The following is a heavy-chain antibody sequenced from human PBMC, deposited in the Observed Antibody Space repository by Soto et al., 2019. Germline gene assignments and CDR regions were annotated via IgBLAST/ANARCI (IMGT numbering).Heavy chain of an antibody. J-gene: IGHJ4*02. CDR3: ARATGIAVAGPVFDY. CDR2: IIPILGIA. Sequence: QVQLVQSGAEVKKPGSSVKVSCKASGGTFSSYTISWVRQAPGQGLEWMGRIIPILGIANYAQKFQGRVTINADKSTSTAYMELRSLRSEDTAVYYCARATGIAVAGPVFDYWGQGTLVTVSS. CDR1: GGTFSSYT. V-gene: IGHV1-69*02. D-gene: IGHD6-19*01.